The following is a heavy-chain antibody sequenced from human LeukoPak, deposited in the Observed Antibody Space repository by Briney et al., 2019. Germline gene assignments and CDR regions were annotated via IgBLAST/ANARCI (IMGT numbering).Heavy chain of an antibody. CDR1: GGSISSSTYY. V-gene: IGHV4-39*01. Sequence: SETLSLTCTVSGGSISSSTYYWGWIRQPPGKGLEWIGSIYYSGSTCYNPSLKSRVTISVDTSKNQFSLKLSSVTAADTAVYYCARQEEYYGSGSYFDYWGQGTLVTVSS. D-gene: IGHD3-10*01. CDR2: IYYSGST. J-gene: IGHJ4*02. CDR3: ARQEEYYGSGSYFDY.